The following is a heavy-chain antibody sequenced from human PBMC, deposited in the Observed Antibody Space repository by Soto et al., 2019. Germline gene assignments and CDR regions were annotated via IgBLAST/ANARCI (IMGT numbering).Heavy chain of an antibody. CDR3: VRGRAFMSRVAFDI. Sequence: QVQLQQRGAGLLKPSETLSLTCAVLGGSFSDYYWTWIRQPPGKGLEWVGEINHRGSTSYNPSLQSRLTLSVDTSTKEFSLILSSVTAADTAAYHCVRGRAFMSRVAFDIWGQGTMVTVSS. V-gene: IGHV4-34*02. CDR2: INHRGST. J-gene: IGHJ3*02. CDR1: GGSFSDYY. D-gene: IGHD1-26*01.